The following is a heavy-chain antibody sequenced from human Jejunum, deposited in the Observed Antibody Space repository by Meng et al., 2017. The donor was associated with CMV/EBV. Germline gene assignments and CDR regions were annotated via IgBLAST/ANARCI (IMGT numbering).Heavy chain of an antibody. V-gene: IGHV3-23*03. D-gene: IGHD1-14*01. Sequence: GLTFSTYAINGVRQAPGKGLEWVSIIYVSGSTTIYAASVQGRFTISRDNSRNVVYLQMNSLRADDSGIYYCVKDRTPDGLFEFDFWGQGTPVTVSS. CDR3: VKDRTPDGLFEFDF. J-gene: IGHJ4*02. CDR2: IYVSGSTT. CDR1: GLTFSTYA.